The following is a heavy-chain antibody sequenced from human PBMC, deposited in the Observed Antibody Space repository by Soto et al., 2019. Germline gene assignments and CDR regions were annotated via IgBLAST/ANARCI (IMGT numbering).Heavy chain of an antibody. Sequence: EVQLVESGGGLVQPGWSLRLSCAASGFTFSSYWMSWVSQAPGKGLEWVANIKQDGSEKYYVDSVKGRFTISRDNAKNSLYLQMNCLRAGDTAVCYCVRSGFLEWSSTYWGQGTLVTVSS. CDR2: IKQDGSEK. D-gene: IGHD3-3*01. CDR1: GFTFSSYW. V-gene: IGHV3-7*03. J-gene: IGHJ4*02. CDR3: VRSGFLEWSSTY.